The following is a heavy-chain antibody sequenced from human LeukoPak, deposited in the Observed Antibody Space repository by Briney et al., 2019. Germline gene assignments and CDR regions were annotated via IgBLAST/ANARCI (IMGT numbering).Heavy chain of an antibody. Sequence: GGSLRLSCVASGFPFRSYAMTWVRQAPGKGLEWVSGLSNSGDSRYYADSVQGRFTISRDNSKNTLYLQMNSLRAEDTAVYYCAKGTMIVVLGGYWGQGTLVTVSS. J-gene: IGHJ4*02. V-gene: IGHV3-23*01. CDR3: AKGTMIVVLGGY. D-gene: IGHD3-22*01. CDR1: GFPFRSYA. CDR2: LSNSGDSR.